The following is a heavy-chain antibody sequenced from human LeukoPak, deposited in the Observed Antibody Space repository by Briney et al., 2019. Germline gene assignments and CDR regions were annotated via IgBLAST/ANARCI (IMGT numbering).Heavy chain of an antibody. CDR2: ISSSRSDT. CDR3: ARDRLWEVGATPYFAY. CDR1: GFSFSNYG. V-gene: IGHV3-21*05. Sequence: GGSLRLSCVASGFSFSNYGFHWVRQAPGKGLEWVSYISSSRSDTRYADSVKGRFTISRDNAKNSLYLQMNSLRAEDTAVYYCARDRLWEVGATPYFAYWGQGTLVTVSS. J-gene: IGHJ4*02. D-gene: IGHD1-26*01.